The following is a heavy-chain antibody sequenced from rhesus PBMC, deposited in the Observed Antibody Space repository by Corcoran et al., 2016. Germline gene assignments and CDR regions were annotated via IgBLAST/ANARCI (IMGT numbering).Heavy chain of an antibody. D-gene: IGHD6-31*01. Sequence: QVQLQQWGEGRVKPSETLCLTCAVYGGSISGYYYWSWIRQPPGKGLEWIGYSYGNRTSTKYTPSRKNRGPISQCTAKHLCSLTLSSVSATDTAVYYCPRDRRFSSGWLFDYWGQGVLVTVS. J-gene: IGHJ4*01. CDR2: SYGNRTST. V-gene: IGHV4-73*01. CDR1: GGSISGYYY. CDR3: PRDRRFSSGWLFDY.